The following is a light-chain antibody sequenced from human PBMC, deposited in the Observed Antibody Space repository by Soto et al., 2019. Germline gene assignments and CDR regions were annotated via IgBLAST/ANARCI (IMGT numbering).Light chain of an antibody. J-gene: IGKJ4*01. Sequence: DVQMTQSPSTLSASVGDRVTITGRPSQSINNLLAWYQQKPGKAPKFLIYDVSTLESGVPSRFSGSGSGTEFTLTISSLQPEDFATYYCQQYDSYPLTFGGGTKVDIK. CDR1: QSINNL. V-gene: IGKV1-5*01. CDR3: QQYDSYPLT. CDR2: DVS.